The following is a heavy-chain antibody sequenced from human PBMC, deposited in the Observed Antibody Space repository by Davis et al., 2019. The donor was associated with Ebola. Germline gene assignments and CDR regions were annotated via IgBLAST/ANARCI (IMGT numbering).Heavy chain of an antibody. J-gene: IGHJ4*02. V-gene: IGHV3-7*01. CDR3: ARDLGRFDY. CDR1: EFTFSTFW. Sequence: GESLKISCEASEFTFSTFWMSWVRQAPGKGLEWVANIKQDGSEKYYVDSVKGRFTISRDNAKNSLYLQMNSLRAEDTAVYYCARDLGRFDYWGQGTLVTVSS. CDR2: IKQDGSEK.